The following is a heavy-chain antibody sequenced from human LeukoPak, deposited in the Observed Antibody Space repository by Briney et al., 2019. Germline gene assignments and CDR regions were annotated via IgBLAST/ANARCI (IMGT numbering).Heavy chain of an antibody. D-gene: IGHD6-13*01. Sequence: ASVKVSCKASGGTFISYAISWVRQAPGQGLEWMGGSIPICGTANYAQRFQGRVTITTDESTSTAYMELSSLRSEDTAVYYCARSIAAAGTGWFDPWGQGTLVTVSS. CDR2: SIPICGTA. J-gene: IGHJ5*02. CDR3: ARSIAAAGTGWFDP. CDR1: GGTFISYA. V-gene: IGHV1-69*05.